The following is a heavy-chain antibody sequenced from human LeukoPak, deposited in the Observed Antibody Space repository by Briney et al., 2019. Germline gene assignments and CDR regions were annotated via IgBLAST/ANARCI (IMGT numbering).Heavy chain of an antibody. V-gene: IGHV1-2*02. Sequence: ASVTVSCNASGYTFTGYYMHWVRQAPGQGLEWMGWINPNSGGTNYAQKFQGRVTMTRDTSISTAYMELSRLRSDDTAVYYCARSDTVTTADYWGQGTLVTVSS. CDR2: INPNSGGT. D-gene: IGHD4-17*01. CDR3: ARSDTVTTADY. J-gene: IGHJ4*02. CDR1: GYTFTGYY.